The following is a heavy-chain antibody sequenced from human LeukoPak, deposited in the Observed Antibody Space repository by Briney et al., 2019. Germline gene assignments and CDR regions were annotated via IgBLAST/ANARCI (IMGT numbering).Heavy chain of an antibody. V-gene: IGHV4-59*11. CDR2: IHYSGST. J-gene: IGHJ4*02. Sequence: SETLSLTCSVSGGSITSHFWSWIRQPPGKGLEWIGYIHYSGSTNYNPSLKSRVTISPDTSKNQLFLKLNSVTAADTAVYYCARDSEYGYCSSTSCARFDYWGQGTLVTVSS. D-gene: IGHD2-2*01. CDR3: ARDSEYGYCSSTSCARFDY. CDR1: GGSITSHF.